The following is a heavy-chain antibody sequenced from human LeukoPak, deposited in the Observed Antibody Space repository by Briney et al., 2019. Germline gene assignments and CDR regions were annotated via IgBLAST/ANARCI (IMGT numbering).Heavy chain of an antibody. CDR3: ARVDYGDPNWFDP. CDR1: GYTFTSYD. J-gene: IGHJ5*02. V-gene: IGHV1-8*01. CDR2: MNPNSGNT. Sequence: ASVKVSCTASGYTFTSYDINWVRQATGQGLEWMGWMNPNSGNTGYAQKFQGRVTMTRNTSISTAYMELSSLRSEDTAVYYCARVDYGDPNWFDPWGQGTLVTVSS. D-gene: IGHD4-17*01.